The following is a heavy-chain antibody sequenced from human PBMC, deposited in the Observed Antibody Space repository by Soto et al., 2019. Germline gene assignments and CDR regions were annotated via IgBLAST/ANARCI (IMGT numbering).Heavy chain of an antibody. CDR1: GYRFSTYD. Sequence: QVQLVQSGAEVKKPGASVKVSCKASGYRFSTYDINWVRQAPGQGLEWMGWMNPNSGTTGYAQKFQGRVTMTRHTSMNTDYMELRSLGSDDSAVYYCARDHRYNWNDAGWFDTWGQGIKVTVSS. CDR3: ARDHRYNWNDAGWFDT. D-gene: IGHD1-20*01. J-gene: IGHJ5*02. V-gene: IGHV1-8*01. CDR2: MNPNSGTT.